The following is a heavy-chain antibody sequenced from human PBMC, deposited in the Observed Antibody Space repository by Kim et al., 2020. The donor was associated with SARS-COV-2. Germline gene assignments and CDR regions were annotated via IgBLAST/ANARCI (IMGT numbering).Heavy chain of an antibody. CDR3: VKDFYSSSWGLFDY. D-gene: IGHD6-13*01. J-gene: IGHJ4*02. Sequence: GGSLRLSCSASGFTFSSYAMHWVRQAPGKGLEYVAAISSNGGSTYYADSVKGRFTISRDNSKNTLYLQMSSLRAEDTAVYYCVKDFYSSSWGLFDYWGQGTLVTVSS. CDR2: ISSNGGST. V-gene: IGHV3-64D*06. CDR1: GFTFSSYA.